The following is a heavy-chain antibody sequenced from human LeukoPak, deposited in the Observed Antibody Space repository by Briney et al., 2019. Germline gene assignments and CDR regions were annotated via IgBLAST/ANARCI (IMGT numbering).Heavy chain of an antibody. J-gene: IGHJ4*02. CDR1: EFTFSTYW. D-gene: IGHD2-8*01. CDR3: AKDWGVRLYYFDY. Sequence: GGSLRLSCAASEFTFSTYWMSWVRQAPGKGLEWVAFIRYDGSNKYYADSVKGRFTISRDNSKNTLYLQMNSLRAEDTAVYYCAKDWGVRLYYFDYWGQGTLVTVSS. V-gene: IGHV3-30*02. CDR2: IRYDGSNK.